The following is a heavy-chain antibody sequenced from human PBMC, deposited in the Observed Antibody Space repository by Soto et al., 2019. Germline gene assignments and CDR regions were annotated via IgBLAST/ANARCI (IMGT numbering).Heavy chain of an antibody. CDR2: ISYNGSNK. Sequence: GGSLRLSCAASGFTFSSYGMHWVRQAPGKGLEWVAVISYNGSNKYYADSVKGRFTISRDNSKNTLYLQMNSLRAEDTAVYYCAKAGGLGYSYGNYYYYMDVWGKGTTVTVSS. CDR3: AKAGGLGYSYGNYYYYMDV. CDR1: GFTFSSYG. V-gene: IGHV3-30*18. D-gene: IGHD5-18*01. J-gene: IGHJ6*03.